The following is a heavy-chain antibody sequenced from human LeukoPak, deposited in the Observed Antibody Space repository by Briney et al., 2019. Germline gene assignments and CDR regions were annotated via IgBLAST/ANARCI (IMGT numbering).Heavy chain of an antibody. CDR2: IYSGGST. V-gene: IGHV3-53*01. Sequence: PGGSLRLSCAASGFTVSSNYMSWVRQAPGKGLEWVSVIYSGGSTYYADSVKGRFTISRDNSKNTLYLQMNSLRAEDTAVYYCARGQKDSIGYYYYFDYWGQGTLVTVSS. J-gene: IGHJ4*02. CDR1: GFTVSSNY. CDR3: ARGQKDSIGYYYYFDY. D-gene: IGHD3-22*01.